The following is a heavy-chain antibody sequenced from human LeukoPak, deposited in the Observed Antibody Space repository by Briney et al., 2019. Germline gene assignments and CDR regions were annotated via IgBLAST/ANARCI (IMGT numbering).Heavy chain of an antibody. J-gene: IGHJ4*02. Sequence: SETLSLTCTVSGGSIRSYYWSWIRQPPGKGLEWLGYIHYSGSTNYNPSLKSRVIISVDTSKNQFSLKLSSVTAADTALYYCARATAGTGYYFDYWGQGTLVTVSS. D-gene: IGHD6-13*01. CDR1: GGSIRSYY. V-gene: IGHV4-59*01. CDR3: ARATAGTGYYFDY. CDR2: IHYSGST.